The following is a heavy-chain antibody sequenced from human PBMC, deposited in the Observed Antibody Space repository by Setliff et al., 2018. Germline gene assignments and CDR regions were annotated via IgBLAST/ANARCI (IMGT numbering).Heavy chain of an antibody. Sequence: SETLSLTCTVSGGRISGSNHYWGWVRQPPGKGLEWIGSMYSGGNTYYNPSLKSRATISIDTSKNQFSLKLNSVTAADTAVYYCARDSLTTLRRRSFDIWGQGTMVTISS. D-gene: IGHD1-1*01. V-gene: IGHV4-39*07. J-gene: IGHJ3*02. CDR2: MYSGGNT. CDR1: GGRISGSNHY. CDR3: ARDSLTTLRRRSFDI.